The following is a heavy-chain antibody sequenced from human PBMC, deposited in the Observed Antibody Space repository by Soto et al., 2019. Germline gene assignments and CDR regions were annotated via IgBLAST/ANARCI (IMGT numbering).Heavy chain of an antibody. CDR1: GYIFTSYG. CDR2: ISAYNGNT. D-gene: IGHD3-3*01. V-gene: IGHV1-18*01. J-gene: IGHJ4*01. Sequence: ASVKVSCKASGYIFTSYGISWVRQAPGQGLEWMGWISAYNGNTKYAQNLQGRVTLTTDTSTYTAYMELRGLQSDDTAVYYCARDFGSDLSAPLSCFDSWRDLPFVTASS. CDR3: ARDFGSDLSAPLSCFDS.